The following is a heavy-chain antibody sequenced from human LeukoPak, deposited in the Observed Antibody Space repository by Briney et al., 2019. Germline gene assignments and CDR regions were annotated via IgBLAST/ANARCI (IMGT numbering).Heavy chain of an antibody. CDR2: INNDGTTT. V-gene: IGHV3-74*01. CDR3: TRPSYGDAPYVDS. CDR1: GITLRSYW. D-gene: IGHD4-17*01. Sequence: GGSLRLSCEGSGITLRSYWLHWVRQAPGKGLVWVSRINNDGTTTNYADSVKGRFTISRDDSKNTAYLQMNSLKTEDTAVYYCTRPSYGDAPYVDSWGQGTLVTVSS. J-gene: IGHJ4*02.